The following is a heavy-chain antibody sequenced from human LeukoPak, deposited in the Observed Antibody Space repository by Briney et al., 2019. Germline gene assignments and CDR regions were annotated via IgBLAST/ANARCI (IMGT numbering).Heavy chain of an antibody. D-gene: IGHD2-2*02. Sequence: ASVTVSCKASGYTFTSYGISWVRQAPGQGLEWMGWISAYNGNTNYAQKLQGRVTMTTDTSTSTAYMELRSLRSDDTAVYYCARFGYCSSTSCYIPGSWFDPWGQGTLVTVSS. CDR1: GYTFTSYG. J-gene: IGHJ5*02. CDR3: ARFGYCSSTSCYIPGSWFDP. V-gene: IGHV1-18*01. CDR2: ISAYNGNT.